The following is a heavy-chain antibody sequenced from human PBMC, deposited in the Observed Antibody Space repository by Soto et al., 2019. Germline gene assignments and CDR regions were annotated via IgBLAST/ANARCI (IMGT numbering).Heavy chain of an antibody. CDR2: VFWDDDI. Sequence: QITLKESGPTLVKPTQTLTLTCTFSGFSLSTRGVGVAWIRQPPGKALEWLALVFWDDDIWYSPSLKTKLTITKDTSKNQVVLTMTTMDPVDTATYYCAQRPYGYKLYFDYWGQGTLVTVSS. CDR1: GFSLSTRGVG. D-gene: IGHD5-18*01. J-gene: IGHJ4*02. V-gene: IGHV2-5*02. CDR3: AQRPYGYKLYFDY.